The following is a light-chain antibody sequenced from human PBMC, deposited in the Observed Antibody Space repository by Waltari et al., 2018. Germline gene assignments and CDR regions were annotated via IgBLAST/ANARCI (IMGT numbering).Light chain of an antibody. Sequence: IQMSQSPSSLSASVGDRVTITCRASQGISSYLNWYQQKPGKAPKLLIYYANSLASGDASRFSGSGSGTEFTLTSSSLQPEDFATYDCQHGNSYPFTFGPGTKLDIK. J-gene: IGKJ3*01. CDR1: QGISSY. CDR3: QHGNSYPFT. CDR2: YAN. V-gene: IGKV1-13*02.